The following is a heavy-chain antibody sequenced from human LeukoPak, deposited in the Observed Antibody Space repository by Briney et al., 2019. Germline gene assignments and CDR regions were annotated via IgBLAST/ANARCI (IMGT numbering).Heavy chain of an antibody. Sequence: GGSLRLSCAASGFTFSSYAMSWVRQAPGKGLEWVSSISSSSSYIYYADSVKGRFTISRDNAKNSLYLQMNSLRAEDTAVYYCARDAGLWSFDYWGQGTLVTVSS. CDR2: ISSSSSYI. J-gene: IGHJ4*02. CDR3: ARDAGLWSFDY. V-gene: IGHV3-21*01. CDR1: GFTFSSYA. D-gene: IGHD5-18*01.